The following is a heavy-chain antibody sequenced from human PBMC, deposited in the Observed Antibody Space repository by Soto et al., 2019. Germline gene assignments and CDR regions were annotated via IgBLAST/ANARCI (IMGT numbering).Heavy chain of an antibody. CDR1: GFTFSGYA. D-gene: IGHD3-10*01. J-gene: IGHJ2*01. CDR3: ARIYGSGSYYNST. Sequence: GGSLRLSCAASGFTFSGYALHWVRQAPGKGLEWVAVISGDGSNQYYADSVKGRFTISRDDSKNTLYLQMNSLRAEDTAVYYCARIYGSGSYYNSTWGRGTLVSVSS. V-gene: IGHV3-30-3*01. CDR2: ISGDGSNQ.